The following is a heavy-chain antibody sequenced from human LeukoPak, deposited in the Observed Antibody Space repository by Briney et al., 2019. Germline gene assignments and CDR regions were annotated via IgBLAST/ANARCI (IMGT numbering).Heavy chain of an antibody. CDR1: GYTFTSYY. CDR2: INPSGGST. J-gene: IGHJ4*02. CDR3: ARDCIPDGYPDY. V-gene: IGHV1-46*01. Sequence: ASVKVSCKASGYTFTSYYMHWVRQAPGQGLEWKGIINPSGGSTSYAQKFQGRVTMTRDTSTSTVYMELSSLRSEDTAVYYCARDCIPDGYPDYWGQGTLVTVSS. D-gene: IGHD5-24*01.